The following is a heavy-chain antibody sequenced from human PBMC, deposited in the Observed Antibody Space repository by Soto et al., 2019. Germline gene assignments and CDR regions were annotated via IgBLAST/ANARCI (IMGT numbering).Heavy chain of an antibody. D-gene: IGHD3-3*01. CDR1: GFTFSSYG. CDR2: ISYDGSNK. J-gene: IGHJ5*02. V-gene: IGHV3-30*18. CDR3: AKAVFEVVLNWFDP. Sequence: GGSLRLSCAASGFTFSSYGMHWVRQAPGKGLEWVAVISYDGSNKYYADSVKGRFTISRDNPKETLHLQMNSLRAEDTAVYYCAKAVFEVVLNWFDPWGQGTLVTVSS.